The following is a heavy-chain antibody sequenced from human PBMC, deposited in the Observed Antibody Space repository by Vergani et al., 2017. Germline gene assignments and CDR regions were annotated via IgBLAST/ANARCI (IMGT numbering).Heavy chain of an antibody. CDR1: VFTFSTYA. J-gene: IGHJ6*02. Sequence: EVQLLESGGGLVQPGGSLRLSCAASVFTFSTYAMTWVRQAPGKGLEWVAVIGSSGPYINYADSVKGRFIISRDNTNNSLFLQLRSLRAEDAAVYYCARDCTSGGCTDNYGMEVWGQGATVTVSS. CDR2: IGSSGPYI. CDR3: ARDCTSGGCTDNYGMEV. V-gene: IGHV3-21*06. D-gene: IGHD2-8*01.